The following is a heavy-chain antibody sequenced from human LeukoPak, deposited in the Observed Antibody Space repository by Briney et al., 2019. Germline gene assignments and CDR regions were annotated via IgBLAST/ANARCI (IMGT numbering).Heavy chain of an antibody. J-gene: IGHJ3*02. CDR2: ISGSGGST. CDR1: GFTFSSYG. CDR3: AKDGAMVRGVGDAFDI. D-gene: IGHD3-10*01. V-gene: IGHV3-23*01. Sequence: GGSLRLPCAASGFTFSSYGTSWVRQAPGKGLEWVSAISGSGGSTYYADSVKGRFTISRDNSKNTLYLQMNSLRAEDTAVYYCAKDGAMVRGVGDAFDIWGQGTMVTVSS.